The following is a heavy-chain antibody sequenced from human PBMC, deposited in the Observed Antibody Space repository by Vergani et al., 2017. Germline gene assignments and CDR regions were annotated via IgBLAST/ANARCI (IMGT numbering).Heavy chain of an antibody. Sequence: QLQLQESGSGLVKPSQTLSLTCAVSGGSLSSGGYSWSWIRPPPGKGLEWIGYIYHSGSTYYNPTLKSRVTISVDRSKNQFALKLSSVTAADTAVYYCARVDQLLKFDYWGQGTLVTVSS. CDR3: ARVDQLLKFDY. V-gene: IGHV4-30-2*01. J-gene: IGHJ4*02. CDR2: IYHSGST. CDR1: GGSLSSGGYS. D-gene: IGHD2-2*01.